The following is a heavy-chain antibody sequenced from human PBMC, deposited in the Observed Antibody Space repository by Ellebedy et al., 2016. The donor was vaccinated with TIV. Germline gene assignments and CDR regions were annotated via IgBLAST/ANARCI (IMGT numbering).Heavy chain of an antibody. V-gene: IGHV3-23*01. CDR3: AKRVTMVREVITYYYYAMDV. CDR2: LSGSGGST. D-gene: IGHD3-10*01. Sequence: PGGSLRLSCAASGFTFSSYAMSWVRQAPGKGLEWVSSLSGSGGSTYYADSVKGRFTISRDNSKNTLYLQMNSLRAEDTAVYYCAKRVTMVREVITYYYYAMDVWGQGTTVTVSS. J-gene: IGHJ6*02. CDR1: GFTFSSYA.